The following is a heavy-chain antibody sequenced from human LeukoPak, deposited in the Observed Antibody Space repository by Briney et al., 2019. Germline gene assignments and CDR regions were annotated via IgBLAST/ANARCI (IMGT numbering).Heavy chain of an antibody. CDR3: ARGEDYYGSGAIDY. D-gene: IGHD3-10*01. Sequence: GGSLRLSCAASGFTVSSNYMSWVRQAPGKGLEWVSVIYSGGSTYYADSVKGRFTISRDNSKNTLYLQMNSLRAEDTAVYYCARGEDYYGSGAIDYWGQGTLVTVSS. V-gene: IGHV3-66*01. CDR1: GFTVSSNY. CDR2: IYSGGST. J-gene: IGHJ4*02.